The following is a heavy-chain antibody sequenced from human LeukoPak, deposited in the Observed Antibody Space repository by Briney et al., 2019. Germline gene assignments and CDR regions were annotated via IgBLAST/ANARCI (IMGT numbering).Heavy chain of an antibody. J-gene: IGHJ4*02. Sequence: GASVKVSCKASGYTFTSYDINWVRQATGQGLEWMGWMNPNSGNTGYAQKFQGRVTMTRDTSISTAYMELSRLRSDDTAVYYCARAVGATLEEYWGQGTLVTISS. CDR2: MNPNSGNT. CDR3: ARAVGATLEEY. V-gene: IGHV1-8*01. D-gene: IGHD1-26*01. CDR1: GYTFTSYD.